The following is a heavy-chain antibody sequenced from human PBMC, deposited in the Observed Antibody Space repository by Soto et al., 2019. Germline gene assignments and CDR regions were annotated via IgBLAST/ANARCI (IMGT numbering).Heavy chain of an antibody. J-gene: IGHJ4*02. V-gene: IGHV1-8*01. CDR3: ARGRASGSYYLLDY. CDR1: GNTFTSYD. Sequence: ASVKVSCKASGNTFTSYDINWVRQATGHGLEWMGWINPNSGNIGYAQKFQGRVTMTRDTAIRTAYMEVSRLRSDDTAVYYCARGRASGSYYLLDYWGQGALVTVSS. CDR2: INPNSGNI. D-gene: IGHD3-10*01.